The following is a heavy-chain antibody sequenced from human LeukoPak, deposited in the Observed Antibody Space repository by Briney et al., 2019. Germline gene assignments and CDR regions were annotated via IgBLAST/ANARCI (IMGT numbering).Heavy chain of an antibody. Sequence: SETLSITCTVSGGSISSYYWSWIRQPPGKGLEWIGYIYYSGSTNYNPSLKSRVTISVDTSKNQFSLKLSSVTAADTAVYYCARQDPDSSSWTFDYWGQGTLVTVSS. CDR2: IYYSGST. J-gene: IGHJ4*02. D-gene: IGHD6-13*01. CDR1: GGSISSYY. CDR3: ARQDPDSSSWTFDY. V-gene: IGHV4-59*08.